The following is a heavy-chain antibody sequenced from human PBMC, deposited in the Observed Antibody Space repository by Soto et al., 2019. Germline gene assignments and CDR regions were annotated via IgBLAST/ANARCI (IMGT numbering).Heavy chain of an antibody. J-gene: IGHJ4*02. Sequence: GGSLRLSCAASGFTFSSYGMHWVRQAPGKGLEWVAVISYDGSNKYYADSVKGRFTISRDNSKNTLYLQMNSLRAEDTAVYYCANMVRGGGVDYWGQGTLVTVSS. CDR3: ANMVRGGGVDY. CDR1: GFTFSSYG. D-gene: IGHD3-10*01. V-gene: IGHV3-30*18. CDR2: ISYDGSNK.